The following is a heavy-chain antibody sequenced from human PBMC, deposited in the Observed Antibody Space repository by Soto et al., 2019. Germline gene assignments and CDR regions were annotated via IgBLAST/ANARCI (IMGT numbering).Heavy chain of an antibody. CDR2: SYHSGST. J-gene: IGHJ5*02. CDR3: ARDQLEGNWFDP. Sequence: QLQLQESGSGLVRPSQTLSLTCAVSGGSISSGGYSWNWIRQPPGMGLEWIGYSYHSGSTLYNPSLKGRVTVSVDKSKTQFSLKLSSVTAADTAVYYCARDQLEGNWFDPWGQGTLVTVSS. CDR1: GGSISSGGYS. V-gene: IGHV4-30-2*01. D-gene: IGHD1-1*01.